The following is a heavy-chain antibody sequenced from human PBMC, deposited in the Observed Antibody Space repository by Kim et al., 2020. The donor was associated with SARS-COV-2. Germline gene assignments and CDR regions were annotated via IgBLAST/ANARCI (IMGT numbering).Heavy chain of an antibody. CDR2: IYYSGRT. CDR1: GDSISNVY. J-gene: IGHJ6*02. Sequence: SETLSLTCSVSGDSISNVYWSWIRQPPGKGLEWIGYIYYSGRTNYNPSLKSRVTISVDTSKNQFFLNLASVIAADTAVYFCAREGRLAAAGTSRDYYYAMDVWGPGTTVSVSS. V-gene: IGHV4-59*12. CDR3: AREGRLAAAGTSRDYYYAMDV. D-gene: IGHD6-13*01.